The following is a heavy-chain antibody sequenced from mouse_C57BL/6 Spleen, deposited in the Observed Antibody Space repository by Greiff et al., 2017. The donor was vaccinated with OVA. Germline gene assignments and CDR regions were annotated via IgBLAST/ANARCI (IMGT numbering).Heavy chain of an antibody. Sequence: EVKLLESGPGLVKPSQSLSLTCSVTGYSITSGYYWNWIRQFPGNKLEWMGYISYDGSNNYNPSLKNRISITRDTSKNQFFLKLNSVTTEDTATYYCARDGGLYYAMDYWGQGTSVTVSS. CDR3: ARDGGLYYAMDY. J-gene: IGHJ4*01. D-gene: IGHD3-3*01. CDR2: ISYDGSN. V-gene: IGHV3-6*01. CDR1: GYSITSGYY.